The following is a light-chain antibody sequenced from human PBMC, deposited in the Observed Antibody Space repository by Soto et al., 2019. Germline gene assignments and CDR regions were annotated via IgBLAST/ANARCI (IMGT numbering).Light chain of an antibody. CDR2: DAS. V-gene: IGKV3-11*01. J-gene: IGKJ4*01. CDR1: QSVGDY. CDR3: QQRLKSVT. Sequence: EIVLTQSPATLSLSPGERATLSCRASQSVGDYLAWYQRKPGQPPRLLIYDASKRATGIPARFSGSGSGTDLTLTISSLEPEDFALYYCQQRLKSVTFGGGTKVDIK.